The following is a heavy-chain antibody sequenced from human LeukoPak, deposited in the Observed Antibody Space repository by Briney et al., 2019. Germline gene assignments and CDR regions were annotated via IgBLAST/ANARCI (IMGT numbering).Heavy chain of an antibody. CDR2: IYYSGST. Sequence: TLSLTCTVSGGSISGGGYCWSWIRQHPGKGLEWIGYIYYSGSTYYNPSLKSRITISVDTSKNQFSLKLSSVTAADTAVYYCARYVATISNWFDPWGQGTLVTVSS. D-gene: IGHD5-12*01. CDR1: GGSISGGGYC. J-gene: IGHJ5*02. V-gene: IGHV4-31*03. CDR3: ARYVATISNWFDP.